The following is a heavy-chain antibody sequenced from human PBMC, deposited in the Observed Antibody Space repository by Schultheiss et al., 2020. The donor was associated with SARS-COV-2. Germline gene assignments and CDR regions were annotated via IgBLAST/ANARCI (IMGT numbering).Heavy chain of an antibody. D-gene: IGHD4-23*01. J-gene: IGHJ4*02. CDR1: GFTVSSNY. Sequence: GGSLRLSFAASGFTVSSNYMSWVRQAPGKGLEWVGRIKSKTDGGTTDYAAPVKGRFTISRDDSKNTLYLQMNSLRAEDTAVYYCARRGPDGGKGLGDYWGQGTLVTVSS. V-gene: IGHV3-15*01. CDR3: ARRGPDGGKGLGDY. CDR2: IKSKTDGGTT.